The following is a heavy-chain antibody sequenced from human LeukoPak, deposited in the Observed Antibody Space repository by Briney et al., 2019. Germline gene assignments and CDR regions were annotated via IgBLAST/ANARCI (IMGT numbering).Heavy chain of an antibody. J-gene: IGHJ4*02. CDR1: GGSISISNW. CDR3: ASRLYDSARNFAY. Sequence: PSGTLSLTCAVSGGSISISNWWSWVRQPPGKGLEWIGEIYHSGSTNYNQSLKSRVTISVDKSKNQFSLRLSSVTAADTAVYYCASRLYDSARNFAYWGQGTLVTVSS. CDR2: IYHSGST. D-gene: IGHD3-22*01. V-gene: IGHV4-4*02.